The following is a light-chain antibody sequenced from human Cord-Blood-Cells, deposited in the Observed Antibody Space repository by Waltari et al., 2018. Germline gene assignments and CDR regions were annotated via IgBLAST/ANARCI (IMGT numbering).Light chain of an antibody. CDR2: YAS. CDR3: QQRSNWPPWT. Sequence: DIVLTQSPATLSLAPGEGATASCRASQSVSSYLPWYQQKPGQAPRLRISYASNRATGIPARFSGSGSATDFTLTISSLEPEDFAVYYCQQRSNWPPWTFGQGTKVEIK. CDR1: QSVSSY. V-gene: IGKV3-11*01. J-gene: IGKJ1*01.